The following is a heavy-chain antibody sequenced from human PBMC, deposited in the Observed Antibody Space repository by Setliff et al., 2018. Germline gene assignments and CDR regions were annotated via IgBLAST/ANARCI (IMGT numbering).Heavy chain of an antibody. CDR3: AGTPARGTTWLSPFDY. V-gene: IGHV4-61*02. CDR2: IQNTGNT. D-gene: IGHD5-12*01. Sequence: SETLSLTCTVSGGSVGGGSYYWSWIRQPAGKGLEWIGLIQNTGNTNYNPSLQSRVTITMDTSKNQFSLKMTSVTAADTAMYYCAGTPARGTTWLSPFDYWGQGTLVTVSS. CDR1: GGSVGGGSYY. J-gene: IGHJ4*02.